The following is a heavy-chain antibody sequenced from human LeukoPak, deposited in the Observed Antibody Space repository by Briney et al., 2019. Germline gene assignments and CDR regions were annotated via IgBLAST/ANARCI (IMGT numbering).Heavy chain of an antibody. Sequence: NPSETLSLTCTVSGVSISIFCWSWIRQPATKGLEWIGHVCNSGNTNYNPSLRSRVIMSIDTSKNQLSLDLSCVHAADPAVYDCERGEALPAAMGDLFDFWGQGTLVTVSS. CDR1: GVSISIFC. J-gene: IGHJ4*02. CDR3: ERGEALPAAMGDLFDF. CDR2: VCNSGNT. V-gene: IGHV4-4*07. D-gene: IGHD2-2*01.